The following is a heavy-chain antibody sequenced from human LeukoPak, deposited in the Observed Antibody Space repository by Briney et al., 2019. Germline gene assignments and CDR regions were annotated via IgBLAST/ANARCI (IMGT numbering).Heavy chain of an antibody. V-gene: IGHV3-30*02. CDR1: GFTFSSYW. D-gene: IGHD3-10*01. Sequence: QPGGSLRLSCAASGFTFSSYWMSWVRQAPGKGLEWVAFIRYDGSNKYYADSVKGRFTISRDNSKNTLYLQMNSLRAEDTAVYYCAKDRADYYYMDVWGKGTTVTISS. J-gene: IGHJ6*03. CDR3: AKDRADYYYMDV. CDR2: IRYDGSNK.